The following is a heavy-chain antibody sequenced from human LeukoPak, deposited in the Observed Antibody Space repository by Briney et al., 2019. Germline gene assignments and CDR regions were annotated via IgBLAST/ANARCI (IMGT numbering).Heavy chain of an antibody. V-gene: IGHV1-18*01. CDR3: AREATYGDYEDAFDI. Sequence: ASVKVSCKASGYRFTSYGIGWVRQAPGQGLEWMGWISTYYGNTSYAQKYQGRITMTTDTSTSTAYMDVRSLRSDDTAVYYCAREATYGDYEDAFDIWGQGTMVTVSS. J-gene: IGHJ3*02. CDR1: GYRFTSYG. D-gene: IGHD4-17*01. CDR2: ISTYYGNT.